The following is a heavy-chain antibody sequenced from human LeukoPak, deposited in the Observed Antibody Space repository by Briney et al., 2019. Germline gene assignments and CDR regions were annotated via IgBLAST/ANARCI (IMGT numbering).Heavy chain of an antibody. CDR3: ARGGSVVTIFGVVTNYYYYYYMDV. CDR1: GYTFTGYY. V-gene: IGHV1-2*02. CDR2: INLNSGGT. D-gene: IGHD3-3*01. J-gene: IGHJ6*03. Sequence: ASVKVSCKASGYTFTGYYMHWVRQAPGQGLEWMGWINLNSGGTNYAQKFQGRVTMTRDTSISTAYMELSRLRSDDTAVYYCARGGSVVTIFGVVTNYYYYYYMDVWGKGTTVTVSS.